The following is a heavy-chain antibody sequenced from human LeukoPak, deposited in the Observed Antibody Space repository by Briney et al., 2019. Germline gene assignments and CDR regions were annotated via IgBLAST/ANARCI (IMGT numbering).Heavy chain of an antibody. CDR2: TRNKANSYTT. V-gene: IGHV3-72*01. CDR1: GFTFSIYS. D-gene: IGHD3-3*01. Sequence: GGSLRLSCAASGFTFSIYSMIWVRQAPGKGLEWVGRTRNKANSYTTEYAASVKGRFTISRDDSKNSLYLQMNSLKTEDTAVYYCARGRYYDFWSGYLPDYYYYMDVWGKGTTVTVSS. CDR3: ARGRYYDFWSGYLPDYYYYMDV. J-gene: IGHJ6*03.